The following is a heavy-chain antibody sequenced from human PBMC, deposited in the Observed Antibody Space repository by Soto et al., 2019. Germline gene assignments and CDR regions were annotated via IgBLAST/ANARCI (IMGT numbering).Heavy chain of an antibody. J-gene: IGHJ4*02. CDR3: ARHCPEPAAISDYFDY. Sequence: PSETLSLTCTVSGGSIRSSSYYWGWIRQPPGKGLEWIGSIYYSGSTYYNPSLKSRVTISVDTSKNQFSLKLSSVTAADTAVYYCARHCPEPAAISDYFDYWGQGTLVTVSS. V-gene: IGHV4-39*01. CDR1: GGSIRSSSYY. CDR2: IYYSGST. D-gene: IGHD2-2*02.